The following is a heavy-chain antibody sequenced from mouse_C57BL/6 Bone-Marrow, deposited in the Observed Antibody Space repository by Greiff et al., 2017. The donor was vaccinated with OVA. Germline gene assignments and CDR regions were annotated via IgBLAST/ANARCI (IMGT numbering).Heavy chain of an antibody. V-gene: IGHV1-54*01. CDR1: GYAFTNYL. D-gene: IGHD1-1*01. CDR3: ARADYYYGSSYDWDFDV. J-gene: IGHJ1*03. CDR2: INPGSGGT. Sequence: QVQLKQSGAELVRPGTSVKVSCKASGYAFTNYLIEWVKQRPGQGLEWIGVINPGSGGTNYNEKFKGKATLTADKSSSTAYMQLSSLTSEDSAVYYCARADYYYGSSYDWDFDVWGTGTTVTVSS.